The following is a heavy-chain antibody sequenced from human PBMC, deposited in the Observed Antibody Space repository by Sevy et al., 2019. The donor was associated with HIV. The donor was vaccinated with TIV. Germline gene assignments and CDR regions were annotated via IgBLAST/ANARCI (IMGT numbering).Heavy chain of an antibody. CDR1: GFTFSNYA. CDR2: ISSSGGTT. V-gene: IGHV3-23*01. D-gene: IGHD3-3*01. J-gene: IGHJ6*02. Sequence: GGSLRLSCAASGFTFSNYAISWVRQAPGKGLEWVSVISSSGGTTYYARSVEGRFTISRDNSKNTVYLQMNRLRAEDTAIYYCSRRPDLGEIIPTGVMDVWGRGTTVTVSS. CDR3: SRRPDLGEIIPTGVMDV.